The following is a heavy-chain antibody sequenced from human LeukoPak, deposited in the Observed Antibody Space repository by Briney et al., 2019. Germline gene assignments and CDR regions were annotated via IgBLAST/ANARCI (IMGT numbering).Heavy chain of an antibody. V-gene: IGHV3-48*03. CDR2: ISSSGSTI. Sequence: GGSLRLSCAASGFTFSSYEMNWVRQAPGKGLEWVSYISSSGSTIYYADSVKGRFTISRDNAKNSLYLQMNSLRAEDTAVYYCARDTNIVATINGGFDYWGQGTLVTVSS. J-gene: IGHJ4*02. D-gene: IGHD5-12*01. CDR1: GFTFSSYE. CDR3: ARDTNIVATINGGFDY.